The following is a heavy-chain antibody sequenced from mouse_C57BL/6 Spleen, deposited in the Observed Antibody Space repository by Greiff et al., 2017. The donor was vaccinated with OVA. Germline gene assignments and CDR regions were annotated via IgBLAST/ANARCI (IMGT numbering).Heavy chain of an antibody. CDR1: GYTSTSYW. Sequence: QVHVKQPGAELVKPGASVKLSCKASGYTSTSYWMHWVKQRPGRGLEWIGRIDPNSGGTKYNEKFKSKATLTVDKPSSTAYMQLSSLTSEDSAVYYCAGAYYDYDGYYAMDYWGQGTSVTVSS. J-gene: IGHJ4*01. CDR2: IDPNSGGT. V-gene: IGHV1-72*01. CDR3: AGAYYDYDGYYAMDY. D-gene: IGHD2-4*01.